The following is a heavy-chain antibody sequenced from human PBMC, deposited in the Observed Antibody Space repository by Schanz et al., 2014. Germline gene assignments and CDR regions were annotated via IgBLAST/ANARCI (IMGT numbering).Heavy chain of an antibody. Sequence: QVQLQESGPGLVKPSETLSLTCAVSGASVSSFYWSWIRQPAGKGLEWIGHVYATGRTKYNPSLKNGVTMSVDTSQKQISLKLTSVTAADTAVYYCARTLVNGSRKWFVPWGPGTQVTVSS. D-gene: IGHD3-10*01. CDR2: VYATGRT. CDR1: GASVSSFY. J-gene: IGHJ5*02. V-gene: IGHV4-4*07. CDR3: ARTLVNGSRKWFVP.